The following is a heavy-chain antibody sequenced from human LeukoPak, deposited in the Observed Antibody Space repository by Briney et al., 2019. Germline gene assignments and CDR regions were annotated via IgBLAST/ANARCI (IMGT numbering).Heavy chain of an antibody. J-gene: IGHJ4*02. D-gene: IGHD3-10*01. CDR3: STYGSGRKFDY. V-gene: IGHV3-30*04. Sequence: GRSLRLSCAASGFTFSNYAMHWVRQAPGKGLEWVAVIFYDGTIAYYIDSVKGRFTISRDNSENTVYLRMNSLKSEDTAVYYCSTYGSGRKFDYWGQGTLVTVSS. CDR2: IFYDGTIA. CDR1: GFTFSNYA.